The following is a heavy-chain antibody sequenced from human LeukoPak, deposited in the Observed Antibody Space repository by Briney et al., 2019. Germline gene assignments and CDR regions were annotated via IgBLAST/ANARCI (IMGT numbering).Heavy chain of an antibody. V-gene: IGHV1-2*02. CDR2: INPNSVGT. D-gene: IGHD3-16*01. Sequence: ASVKVSCKASGYTFTGYYMPWVRQAPGQRLEWMGWINPNSVGTNYAQKFQGRVTMTRDTSISTAYMELSRLRSDDTAVYYCASGGLGPGAFDIWGQGTMVTVSS. CDR3: ASGGLGPGAFDI. J-gene: IGHJ3*02. CDR1: GYTFTGYY.